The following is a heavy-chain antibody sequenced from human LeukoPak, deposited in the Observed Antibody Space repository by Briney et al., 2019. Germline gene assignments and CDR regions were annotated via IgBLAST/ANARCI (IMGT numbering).Heavy chain of an antibody. D-gene: IGHD3-3*01. CDR2: ISYDGSNK. V-gene: IGHV3-30-3*01. CDR3: ARATNYDFWSGYYSRLPDY. Sequence: PGRSLRLSCAASGFTFSSYAMHWVRQAPGKGLEWVAVISYDGSNKYYADSVKGRFTISRDNSKNTLYLQMNSLRAEDTAVYYCARATNYDFWSGYYSRLPDYWGQGTLVTVSS. CDR1: GFTFSSYA. J-gene: IGHJ4*02.